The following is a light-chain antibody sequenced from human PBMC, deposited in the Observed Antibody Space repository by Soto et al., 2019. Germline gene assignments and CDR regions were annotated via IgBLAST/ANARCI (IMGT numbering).Light chain of an antibody. CDR1: SSDVGGYNY. Sequence: QSALTQPASVSGSPGQSITISCTGTSSDVGGYNYVSWYQQHPGKAPKLMIYEVSNRPSGVSNRFSGSKSGNTASLTISGLQAEDEADYYCSSYTSSSTYYVFGHGTKVTVL. CDR3: SSYTSSSTYYV. CDR2: EVS. J-gene: IGLJ1*01. V-gene: IGLV2-14*01.